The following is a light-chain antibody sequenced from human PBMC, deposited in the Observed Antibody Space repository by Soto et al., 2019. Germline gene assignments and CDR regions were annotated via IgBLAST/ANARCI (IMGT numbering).Light chain of an antibody. CDR1: SSDIGGYNF. CDR3: SSYISSSSPYV. J-gene: IGLJ1*01. V-gene: IGLV2-14*03. Sequence: QSALTQPASVSGSPGQSITISCTGTSSDIGGYNFVSWYQHHPGKAPRLIIFGVSDWPSGVSDRFSGSKSGNTASLTISGLQAEDEADYYCSSYISSSSPYVFGTGTKVTVL. CDR2: GVS.